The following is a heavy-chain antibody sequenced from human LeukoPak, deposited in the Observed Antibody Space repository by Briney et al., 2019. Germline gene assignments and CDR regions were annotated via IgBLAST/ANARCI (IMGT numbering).Heavy chain of an antibody. CDR1: GGSISSYC. J-gene: IGHJ5*02. Sequence: PSETLSLTCTVSGGSISSYCWSWIRQPAGKGLEWIGRIYTSGSTNYNPSLKSRVTMSVDTSKNQFSLKLSSVTAADTAVYYCARAISSSWYVDWFDPWGQGTLVTVSS. CDR2: IYTSGST. D-gene: IGHD6-13*01. V-gene: IGHV4-4*07. CDR3: ARAISSSWYVDWFDP.